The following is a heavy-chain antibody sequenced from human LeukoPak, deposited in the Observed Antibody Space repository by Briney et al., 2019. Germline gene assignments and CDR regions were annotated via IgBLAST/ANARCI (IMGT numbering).Heavy chain of an antibody. CDR3: ATNMLRYFDWLSPFES. J-gene: IGHJ4*02. CDR2: ILLIFGTA. CDR1: GVTFSNYA. V-gene: IGHV1-69*13. D-gene: IGHD3-9*01. Sequence: GASVKVSCKASGVTFSNYAISWVRQAPGQGLEWMGGILLIFGTANYAEKFQGRVTITADESTSTAYMDLSSLRSEDTAIYYCATNMLRYFDWLSPFESWGQGTLVTVSS.